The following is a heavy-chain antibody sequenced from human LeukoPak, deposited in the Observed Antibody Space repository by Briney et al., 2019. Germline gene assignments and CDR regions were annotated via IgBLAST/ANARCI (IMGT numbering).Heavy chain of an antibody. CDR1: GFTVSSNY. CDR3: AKVGNDYDSSSGDYYFFFDY. CDR2: IYSGGST. D-gene: IGHD3-3*01. Sequence: PGGSLRLSCAASGFTVSSNYMSWVRQAPGKGLEWVSVIYSGGSTYYADSVKGRFTISRDNSKNTLYLEMNSLRAEDTAVYYCAKVGNDYDSSSGDYYFFFDYWGQGTLVTVSS. J-gene: IGHJ4*02. V-gene: IGHV3-66*02.